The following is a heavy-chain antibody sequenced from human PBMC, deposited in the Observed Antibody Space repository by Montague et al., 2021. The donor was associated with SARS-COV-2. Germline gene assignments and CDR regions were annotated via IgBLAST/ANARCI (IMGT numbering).Heavy chain of an antibody. D-gene: IGHD1-20*01. J-gene: IGHJ5*02. V-gene: IGHV4-59*13. CDR1: GGSISSYY. CDR3: ARTEYNWNDWFDP. CDR2: IFHSGIT. Sequence: SETLSLTCSVSGGSISSYYWSWIRQSPGKGLEWIGYIFHSGITDYNPSLKSRVTISVDMPKNQFSLQLNSVTVADSAVYYCARTEYNWNDWFDPWGQGTLVTVSS.